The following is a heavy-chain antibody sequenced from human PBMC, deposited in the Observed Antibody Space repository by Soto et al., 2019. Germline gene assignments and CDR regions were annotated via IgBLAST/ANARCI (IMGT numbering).Heavy chain of an antibody. CDR2: TYYRSKWYN. CDR1: GDSVSSNSAA. D-gene: IGHD6-19*01. V-gene: IGHV6-1*01. Sequence: SQTLSLTCAISGDSVSSNSAAWNWIRQSPSRGLEWLGRTYYRSKWYNDYAVSVKSRITINPDTSKNQFSLQLNSVTPEDTAVYYCASTGYSSGWETNWFDPWGQGTLVTVSS. J-gene: IGHJ5*02. CDR3: ASTGYSSGWETNWFDP.